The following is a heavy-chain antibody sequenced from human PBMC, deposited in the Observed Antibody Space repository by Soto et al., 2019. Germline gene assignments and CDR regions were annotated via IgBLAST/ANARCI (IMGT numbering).Heavy chain of an antibody. J-gene: IGHJ6*02. CDR2: IVVASGRT. CDR1: GFDFGSFG. D-gene: IGHD6-6*01. Sequence: GASVKVSCKASGFDFGSFGIQFLRQTRGRGLEWIGRIVVASGRTNYARQFQGRVAFSRDMSSTTAYMDLYDLKSDDTAVYFCSADHRLRVAARPAPPYYYYGMDVWGQGTTVTVSS. V-gene: IGHV1-58*02. CDR3: SADHRLRVAARPAPPYYYYGMDV.